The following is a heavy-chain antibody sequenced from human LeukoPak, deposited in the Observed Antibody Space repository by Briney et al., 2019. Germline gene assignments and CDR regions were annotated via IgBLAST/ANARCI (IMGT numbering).Heavy chain of an antibody. CDR1: GFTFTHFG. J-gene: IGHJ5*01. V-gene: IGHV3-30*02. CDR2: VRYDGDLQ. D-gene: IGHD1-1*01. CDR3: VKESLEGDS. Sequence: GGSLRLSGAASGFTFTHFGMHWVRQARGKGLDWVAFVRYDGDLQFYADSVQGRFTISRDNSKNTVDLQMNRLRIEDTAVYYCVKESLEGDSWGQGTLVTVSS.